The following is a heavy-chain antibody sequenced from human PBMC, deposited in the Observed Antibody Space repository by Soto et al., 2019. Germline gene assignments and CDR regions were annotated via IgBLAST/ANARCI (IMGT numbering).Heavy chain of an antibody. CDR3: ARAYYGSGSSNDAFDI. V-gene: IGHV4-31*03. CDR1: GGSISSGGYY. D-gene: IGHD3-10*01. J-gene: IGHJ3*02. Sequence: PXETLSLTCTVSGGSISSGGYYWSWIRQHPGKGLEWIGYIYYSGSTYYNPSLKSRVTISVDTSKNQFSLKLSSVTAADTAVYYCARAYYGSGSSNDAFDIWGQGTMVTVSS. CDR2: IYYSGST.